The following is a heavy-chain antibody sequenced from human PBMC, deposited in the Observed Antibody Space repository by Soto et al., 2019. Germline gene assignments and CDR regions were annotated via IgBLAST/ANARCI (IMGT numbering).Heavy chain of an antibody. CDR3: ARGWDYFAGGGYPYYYDY. V-gene: IGHV4-39*01. J-gene: IGHJ4*02. CDR1: GGSIRDATYY. CDR2: MYYSGTP. D-gene: IGHD2-8*02. Sequence: SETLCLTCTASGGSIRDATYYRGWIRQPPGKGLEWIGSMYYSGTPSYNPSLKSRVSMSVDTSKKQLSLRLTSVTAADTAVYYCARGWDYFAGGGYPYYYDYWGRGTLVT.